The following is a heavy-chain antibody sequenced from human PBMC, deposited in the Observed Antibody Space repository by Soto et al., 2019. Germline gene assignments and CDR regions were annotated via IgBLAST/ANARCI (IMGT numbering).Heavy chain of an antibody. D-gene: IGHD6-13*01. CDR3: ARGRGITAAGTGNFDY. V-gene: IGHV4-34*01. Sequence: QVQLQQWGAGLLKPSETLSITCAVYGGSFSGYYWSWIRQPPGKGLEWIGEINHSGSTNYNPSLKSRVTISVDTSKNQFSLKLSSVTAADTAVYYCARGRGITAAGTGNFDYWGQGTLVTVSS. J-gene: IGHJ4*02. CDR2: INHSGST. CDR1: GGSFSGYY.